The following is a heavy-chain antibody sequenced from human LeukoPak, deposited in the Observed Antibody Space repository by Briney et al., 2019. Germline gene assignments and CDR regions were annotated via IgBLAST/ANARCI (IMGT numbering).Heavy chain of an antibody. CDR2: IYHSGST. CDR3: AKGGTVAWYFDL. D-gene: IGHD1-1*01. Sequence: SQTLSLTCAVSGGSISSGGYSWSWIRQPPGKGLEWIGYIYHSGSTYYNPSLKSRVTISVDRSKNQFSLKLNSVTAADTAIYYCAKGGTVAWYFDLWGRGTLVTVSS. V-gene: IGHV4-30-2*01. J-gene: IGHJ2*01. CDR1: GGSISSGGYS.